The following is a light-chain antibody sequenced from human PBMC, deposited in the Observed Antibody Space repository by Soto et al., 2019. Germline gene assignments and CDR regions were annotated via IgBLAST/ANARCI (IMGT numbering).Light chain of an antibody. V-gene: IGKV4-1*01. J-gene: IGKJ4*01. CDR1: QSVLYSSNNKNY. CDR2: WAS. CDR3: QQYKSYPIT. Sequence: DIVMTQSPDSLAVSLGERATINCKSSQSVLYSSNNKNYLAWYQQKPGQPPKLLIYWASTRESGVPDRFSGSGSGTDFALTISSLQAEDYATYYCQQYKSYPITFGGGTKVDIK.